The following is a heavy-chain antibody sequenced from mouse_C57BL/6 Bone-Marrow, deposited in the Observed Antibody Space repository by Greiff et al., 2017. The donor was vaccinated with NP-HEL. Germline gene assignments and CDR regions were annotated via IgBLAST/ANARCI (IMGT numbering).Heavy chain of an antibody. Sequence: EVQLHQSGAELVRPGASVKLSCTASGFNIKDDYMHWVKQRPEQGLEWIGWIDPENGDTEYASKFQGKATITADTSSNTAYLQLSSLTSEDTAVYYCTTGYGSSSSRYFDVWGTGTTVTVSS. CDR2: IDPENGDT. J-gene: IGHJ1*03. V-gene: IGHV14-4*01. CDR1: GFNIKDDY. CDR3: TTGYGSSSSRYFDV. D-gene: IGHD1-1*01.